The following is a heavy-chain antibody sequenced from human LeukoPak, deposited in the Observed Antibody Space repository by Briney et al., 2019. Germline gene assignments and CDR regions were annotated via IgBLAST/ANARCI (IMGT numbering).Heavy chain of an antibody. CDR2: ISGSGAAT. CDR3: AGRPSGEGLAPLDY. J-gene: IGHJ4*02. Sequence: GGSLRLSCAASGLAFSSSTMSWVRQAPGKGLECVSIISGSGAATYYTDSVTGRFTISRDNSKNTLFLQRNSLRAEDTAVYYCAGRPSGEGLAPLDYWGQGALVAVSS. CDR1: GLAFSSST. V-gene: IGHV3-23*01. D-gene: IGHD1-14*01.